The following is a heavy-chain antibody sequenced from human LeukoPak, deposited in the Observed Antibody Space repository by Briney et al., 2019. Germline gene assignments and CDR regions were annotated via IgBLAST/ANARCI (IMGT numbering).Heavy chain of an antibody. CDR3: ARGAVSPRRGYSYVLGSYNLFDP. D-gene: IGHD5-18*01. Sequence: SETLSLTCPFYRGSFSDYYWSWLRQPPAKGLEGIGEINHGGCTNYIPSLQSRVTISVDTSKNQFSLKLSSVTAADTAVYYCARGAVSPRRGYSYVLGSYNLFDPWGQGTLVTVSS. J-gene: IGHJ5*02. CDR2: INHGGCT. CDR1: RGSFSDYY. V-gene: IGHV4-34*01.